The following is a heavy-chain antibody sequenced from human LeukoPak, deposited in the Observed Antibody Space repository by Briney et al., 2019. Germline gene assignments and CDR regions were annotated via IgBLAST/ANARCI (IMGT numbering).Heavy chain of an antibody. Sequence: GGSLRLSCAASGFTFSSYAMSWVRQAPGKGLEWVSAISGSGGSTYYADSVKGRFTISRDNSKNTLYLQMNSLRAEDTAVYYCAKDSYGYSYGSGYFDYWGQGTLVTVSS. D-gene: IGHD5-18*01. CDR1: GFTFSSYA. V-gene: IGHV3-23*01. CDR2: ISGSGGST. J-gene: IGHJ4*02. CDR3: AKDSYGYSYGSGYFDY.